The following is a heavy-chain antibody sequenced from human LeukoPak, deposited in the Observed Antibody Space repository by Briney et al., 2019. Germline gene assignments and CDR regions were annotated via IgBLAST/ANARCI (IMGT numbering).Heavy chain of an antibody. CDR1: GFTFSSYG. D-gene: IGHD2-8*01. V-gene: IGHV3-30*02. J-gene: IGHJ6*03. Sequence: GGSLRLSCAASGFTFSSYGIHWVRQAPGKGLEWVAYIQYDGSNEQYADSVKGRFSISRDNSKNILYLHVSSLRAEDTAVYYCAKDRCSNGIGCYYYYMDVWGKGTTVTISS. CDR2: IQYDGSNE. CDR3: AKDRCSNGIGCYYYYMDV.